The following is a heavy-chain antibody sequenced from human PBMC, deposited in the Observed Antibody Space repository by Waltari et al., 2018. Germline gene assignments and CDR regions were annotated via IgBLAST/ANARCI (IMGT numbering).Heavy chain of an antibody. D-gene: IGHD3-16*01. CDR3: AKDLYAYSDAFDI. CDR1: GFTFSSYG. V-gene: IGHV3-30*18. Sequence: QVQLVESGGGVVQPGRSLRLSCAASGFTFSSYGMHWVRQAPGKGLEWVAVIWYDGSNKYYADSVKGRFTISRDNSKNTLYLQMNSLRAEDTAMYYCAKDLYAYSDAFDIWGQGTMVIVSS. CDR2: IWYDGSNK. J-gene: IGHJ3*02.